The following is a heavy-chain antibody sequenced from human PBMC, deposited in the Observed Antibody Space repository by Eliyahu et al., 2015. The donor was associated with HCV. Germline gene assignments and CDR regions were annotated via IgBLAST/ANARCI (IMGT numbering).Heavy chain of an antibody. CDR1: GFTFSGYA. CDR3: AKDAYSSVLSWTDY. D-gene: IGHD6-19*01. Sequence: EVQLLESGGGLVQPGGSLRLSCAASGFTFSGYAMNWVPPAPGKGLGGVSAISGSGDTTYYSASVKGRFTISRDNSKNTLYLQMNTLRAEDTAVYYRAKDAYSSVLSWTDYWGQGTLVSVSS. J-gene: IGHJ4*02. CDR2: ISGSGDTT. V-gene: IGHV3-23*01.